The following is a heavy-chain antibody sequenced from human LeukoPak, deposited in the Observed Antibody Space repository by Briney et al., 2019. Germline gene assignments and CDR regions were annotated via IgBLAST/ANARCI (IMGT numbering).Heavy chain of an antibody. CDR3: ARASPPYSGYETRLDY. CDR2: FDPEDGET. D-gene: IGHD5-12*01. J-gene: IGHJ4*02. CDR1: GYTLTELS. V-gene: IGHV1-24*01. Sequence: ASVNVSFKVSGYTLTELSMHWVRQAPGKGLEWMGGFDPEDGETIYAQKFQGRVTITADESTSTAYMELSSLRSEDTAVYYCARASPPYSGYETRLDYWGQGTLVTVSS.